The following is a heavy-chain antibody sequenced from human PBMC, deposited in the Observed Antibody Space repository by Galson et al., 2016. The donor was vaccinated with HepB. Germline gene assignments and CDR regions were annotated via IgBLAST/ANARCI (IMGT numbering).Heavy chain of an antibody. J-gene: IGHJ4*02. Sequence: SLRLSCAASGFTFSSYGMHWVRQAPGKGLEWVAVISYDGGNKFYADSVKGRFTISRDNSKNTLYMQVNSLRAEDTAVYYCANTHSSRWSFDCWGQGTLVTVSS. D-gene: IGHD6-13*01. CDR3: ANTHSSRWSFDC. V-gene: IGHV3-30*18. CDR1: GFTFSSYG. CDR2: ISYDGGNK.